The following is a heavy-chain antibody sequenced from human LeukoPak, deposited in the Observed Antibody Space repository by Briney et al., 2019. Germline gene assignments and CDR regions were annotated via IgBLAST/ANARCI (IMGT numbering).Heavy chain of an antibody. D-gene: IGHD6-13*01. V-gene: IGHV4-59*01. CDR1: GGSISSYY. Sequence: SETLSLTCTVSGGSISSYYWSWIRQPPGKGLEWIGYIYYSGSTNYNPSLKSRVTISVDTSKNQFSLKLSSVTAADTAVYYCARAGYSSSWYGDVTLDAFDIWGQGTMVTVSS. J-gene: IGHJ3*02. CDR2: IYYSGST. CDR3: ARAGYSSSWYGDVTLDAFDI.